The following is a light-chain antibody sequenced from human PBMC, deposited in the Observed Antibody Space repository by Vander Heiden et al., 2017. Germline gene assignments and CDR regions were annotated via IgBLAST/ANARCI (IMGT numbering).Light chain of an antibody. Sequence: DIQLTQSPSSLSASVGDRVTITCRASQSISSYLHGYQQKPGKAPKLLIYAASSLQSGGPSRFSGSGSGTDFTLTISSLQPEDFATYYCQQSYSTPLTFGGGTKVEIK. CDR1: QSISSY. CDR2: AAS. V-gene: IGKV1-39*01. J-gene: IGKJ4*01. CDR3: QQSYSTPLT.